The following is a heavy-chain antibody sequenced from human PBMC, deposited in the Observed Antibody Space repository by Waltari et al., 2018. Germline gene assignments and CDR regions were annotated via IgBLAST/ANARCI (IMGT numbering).Heavy chain of an antibody. V-gene: IGHV5-51*03. CDR1: GYMFTLYC. D-gene: IGHD4-17*01. CDR2: IYPRDSDT. J-gene: IGHJ4*02. Sequence: ELQLLQSGAAVKRPGESLTISCKGSGYMFTLYCIGWVRQMPGKGLEWMGSIYPRDSDTRYSPAFQGQVTISADKSISTAYLQWSSLKASDTAMYYCARLTSVQPQYFDYWGQGTPVTVSS. CDR3: ARLTSVQPQYFDY.